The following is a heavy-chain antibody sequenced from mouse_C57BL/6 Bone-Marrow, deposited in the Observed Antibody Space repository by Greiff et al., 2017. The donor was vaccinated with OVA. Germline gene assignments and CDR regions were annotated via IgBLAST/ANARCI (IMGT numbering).Heavy chain of an antibody. Sequence: VQLQQSGPGLVQPSQSLSITCTVSGFSLTSYGVHWVRQSPGKGLEWLGVIWSGGGTDYTAAFISRLSISKDNSKSQVVFKMNSLQAEDTDIYYCASYYYGSSPYYYAMDYWGQGTSVTVSS. J-gene: IGHJ4*01. V-gene: IGHV2-2*01. CDR3: ASYYYGSSPYYYAMDY. D-gene: IGHD1-1*01. CDR1: GFSLTSYG. CDR2: IWSGGGT.